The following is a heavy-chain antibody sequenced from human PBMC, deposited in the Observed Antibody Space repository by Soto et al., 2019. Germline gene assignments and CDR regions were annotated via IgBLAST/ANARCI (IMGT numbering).Heavy chain of an antibody. D-gene: IGHD3-22*01. V-gene: IGHV1-69*13. CDR3: AREVDYYDSSGYSVPQAFDI. J-gene: IGHJ3*02. Sequence: SVKVSCKASGGTFSSYAISWVRQAPGQGLEWMGGIIPIFGTANYAQKFQGRVTITADESTSTAFMELSSLRSEDTAVYYCAREVDYYDSSGYSVPQAFDIWGQGTMVTVSS. CDR2: IIPIFGTA. CDR1: GGTFSSYA.